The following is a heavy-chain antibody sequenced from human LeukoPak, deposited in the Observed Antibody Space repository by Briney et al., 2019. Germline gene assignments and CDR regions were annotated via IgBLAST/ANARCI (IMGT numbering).Heavy chain of an antibody. CDR3: ARVTYYYDSSGYYHYYYYYMDV. CDR1: GGSISSYY. Sequence: SETLSLTCTVSGGSISSYYWSWIRQPPGKGLEWIGYIYYSGSTNYNPSLKSRVTISVDTSKNRFSLKLSSVTAADTAVYYCARVTYYYDSSGYYHYYYYYMDVWGKGTTVTVSS. V-gene: IGHV4-59*01. J-gene: IGHJ6*03. CDR2: IYYSGST. D-gene: IGHD3-22*01.